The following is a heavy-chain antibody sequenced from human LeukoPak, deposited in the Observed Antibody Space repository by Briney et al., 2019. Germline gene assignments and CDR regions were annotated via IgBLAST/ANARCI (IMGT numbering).Heavy chain of an antibody. CDR3: ARDSSITIFGVVINPFDY. CDR1: GFTFSSYA. Sequence: QSGGSLRLSCAASGFTFSSYAMHWVRQAPGKGLEWVAVISYDGSNKYYADSVKGRFTISRDNSKNTLYLQMNSLSAEDTAVYYCARDSSITIFGVVINPFDYWGQGTLVTVSS. J-gene: IGHJ4*02. D-gene: IGHD3-3*01. V-gene: IGHV3-30-3*01. CDR2: ISYDGSNK.